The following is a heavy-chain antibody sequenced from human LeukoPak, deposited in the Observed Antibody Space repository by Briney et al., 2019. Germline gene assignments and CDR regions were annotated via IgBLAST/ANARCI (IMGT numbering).Heavy chain of an antibody. CDR3: ARGQVLVNYYYYGMDV. V-gene: IGHV4-4*07. CDR1: GGSISSYY. J-gene: IGHJ6*02. D-gene: IGHD2-2*01. CDR2: IYTSGST. Sequence: SETLSLTCTVSGGSISSYYWSWIRQPAGKGLEWIGRIYTSGSTNYNPSLKSRVTISVDTSKNRFSLKLSSVTAADTAVYYCARGQVLVNYYYYGMDVWGQGTTVTVSS.